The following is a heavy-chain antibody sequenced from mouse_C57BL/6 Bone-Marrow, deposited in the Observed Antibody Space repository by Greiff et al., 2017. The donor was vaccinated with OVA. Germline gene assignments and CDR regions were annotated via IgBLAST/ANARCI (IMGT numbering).Heavy chain of an antibody. Sequence: EVQRVESGPELVKPGASVKISCKASGYSFTDYNMNWVKQSNGKSLEWIGVINPNYGTTSYNQKFKGKATLTVDQSSSTAYMQLNSLTSEDSAVYYCASHITTAVGGYAMDYWGQGTSVTVSA. D-gene: IGHD1-1*01. CDR3: ASHITTAVGGYAMDY. V-gene: IGHV1-39*01. CDR2: INPNYGTT. J-gene: IGHJ4*01. CDR1: GYSFTDYN.